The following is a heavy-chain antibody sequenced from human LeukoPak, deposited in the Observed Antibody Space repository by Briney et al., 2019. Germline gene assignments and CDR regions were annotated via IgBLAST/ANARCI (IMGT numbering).Heavy chain of an antibody. CDR1: GGSISSYY. V-gene: IGHV4-59*01. CDR3: ARGHVEMAK. CDR2: IYYSGST. J-gene: IGHJ4*02. D-gene: IGHD5-24*01. Sequence: SETLSLTCTVSGGSISSYYWSWIRQPPGKGLEWIGYIYYSGSTNYNPSLKSRVTISVDTSKNQFSLKLSSVTAADTAVYYCARGHVEMAKWGQGTLVTVSS.